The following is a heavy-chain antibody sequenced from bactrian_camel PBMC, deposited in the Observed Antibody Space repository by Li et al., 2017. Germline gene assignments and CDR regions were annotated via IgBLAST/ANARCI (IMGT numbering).Heavy chain of an antibody. CDR1: GYTYTSKPC. D-gene: IGHD6*01. CDR3: AAEIRDGTWRNAGAYRY. J-gene: IGHJ4*01. CDR2: IHTRAGST. V-gene: IGHV3S1*01. Sequence: HVQLVESGGGSVQAGGSPCLSCEMSGYTYTSKPCMGWFRQSPGKEREAVASIHTRAGSTTYAGSVKGRFTISQDNAKNTLYLQMNNLKPEDTAMFYCAAEIRDGTWRNAGAYRYWGQGTQVTVS.